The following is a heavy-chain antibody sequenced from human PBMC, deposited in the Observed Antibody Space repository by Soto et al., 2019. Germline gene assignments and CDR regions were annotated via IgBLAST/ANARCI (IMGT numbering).Heavy chain of an antibody. J-gene: IGHJ5*02. CDR3: ARLRQQLTRGGWFDP. D-gene: IGHD6-13*01. V-gene: IGHV5-10-1*01. CDR2: IDPSDSYT. CDR1: GYSFTSYW. Sequence: GESLKISCKGSGYSFTSYWISWVRQMPGKGLEWMGRIDPSDSYTNYSPSFQGHVTISADKSISTAYLQWSSLKASDTAMYYCARLRQQLTRGGWFDPWGQGTLVTVSS.